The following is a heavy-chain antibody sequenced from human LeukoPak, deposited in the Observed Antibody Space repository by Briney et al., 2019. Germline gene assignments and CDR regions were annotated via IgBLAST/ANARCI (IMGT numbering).Heavy chain of an antibody. CDR2: IRYDGSNK. D-gene: IGHD3-10*01. J-gene: IGHJ5*02. V-gene: IGHV3-30*02. CDR3: AKDRELLWFGELLFGNWFDP. CDR1: GFTFSSYG. Sequence: GGSLRLSCAASGFTFSSYGMHWVRQAPGKGLEWVAFIRYDGSNKYYADSVKGRFTISRDNSKNTLYLQMNSLRAEDTAVYYCAKDRELLWFGELLFGNWFDPWGQGTLVTVSS.